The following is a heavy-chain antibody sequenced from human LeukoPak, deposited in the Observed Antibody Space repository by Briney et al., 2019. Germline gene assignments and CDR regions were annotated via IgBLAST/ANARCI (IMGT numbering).Heavy chain of an antibody. Sequence: GGSLRLSCAASGYTFSSYSINWVRQAPGKGLEWVSSISTTSMHIYYADLVKGRFTISRDNAQNSLFLQMSSLRAEDTAMYYCARGTTDYQRKALFDVWGQGTMVTVSS. CDR1: GYTFSSYS. V-gene: IGHV3-21*01. J-gene: IGHJ3*01. D-gene: IGHD2/OR15-2a*01. CDR3: ARGTTDYQRKALFDV. CDR2: ISTTSMHI.